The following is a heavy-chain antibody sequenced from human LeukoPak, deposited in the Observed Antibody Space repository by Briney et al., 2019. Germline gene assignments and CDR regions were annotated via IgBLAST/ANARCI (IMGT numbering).Heavy chain of an antibody. CDR1: GFTFSSYD. Sequence: GGSLRLSCAASGFTFSSYDLSWVRQAPGKGLECVSAIRRGIGSTYYADSVQGRFTISRDNSKNTLYLQMNNLRADDTAIYYCAKKGQADDNGKPDWGQGTLVTVSS. J-gene: IGHJ4*02. V-gene: IGHV3-23*01. D-gene: IGHD1-1*01. CDR3: AKKGQADDNGKPD. CDR2: IRRGIGST.